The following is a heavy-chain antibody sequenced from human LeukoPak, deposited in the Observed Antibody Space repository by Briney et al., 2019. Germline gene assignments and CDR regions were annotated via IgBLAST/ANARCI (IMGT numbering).Heavy chain of an antibody. CDR1: GFTFSSYW. J-gene: IGHJ4*02. CDR3: SRAHYFDSSGLDY. D-gene: IGHD3-22*01. Sequence: GGSLRLSCEASGFTFSSYWMHWVRQTPGKGLVWVSRISEDGSSTSYADSVKGRFTISRDNAKNSLYLQMNSLRAEDTAVYFCSRAHYFDSSGLDYWGQGTLVTVSS. CDR2: ISEDGSST. V-gene: IGHV3-74*01.